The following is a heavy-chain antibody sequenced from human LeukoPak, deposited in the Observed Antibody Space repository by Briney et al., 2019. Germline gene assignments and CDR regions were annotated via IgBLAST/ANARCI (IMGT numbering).Heavy chain of an antibody. J-gene: IGHJ5*02. V-gene: IGHV1-18*01. CDR2: ISAYNGNT. D-gene: IGHD6-13*01. CDR1: GYTFTSYG. Sequence: GASVKVSCKASGYTFTSYGISWVRQAPGQGLEWMGWISAYNGNTNYAQKLQGRVTMTRDTSTSTVYMELSSLRPEDTAVYYCARGRAAADDWFDPWGQGTLVTVSS. CDR3: ARGRAAADDWFDP.